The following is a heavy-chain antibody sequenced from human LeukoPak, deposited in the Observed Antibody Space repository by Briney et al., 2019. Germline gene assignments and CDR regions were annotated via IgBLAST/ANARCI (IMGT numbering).Heavy chain of an antibody. J-gene: IGHJ6*02. V-gene: IGHV3-23*01. CDR1: GLTFNTYP. Sequence: GGSLRLSCVASGLTFNTYPMAWVRQAPGKGLEWVSRISGGGDVTYYTDSVKGRFTISRDSSKNTLYLQMNSLGAEDTAVYYCANGNPPDYYYGMDVWGQGTTVTVSS. CDR2: ISGGGDVT. CDR3: ANGNPPDYYYGMDV.